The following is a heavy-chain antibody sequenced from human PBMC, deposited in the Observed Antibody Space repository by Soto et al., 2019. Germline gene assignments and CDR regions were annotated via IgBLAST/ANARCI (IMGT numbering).Heavy chain of an antibody. J-gene: IGHJ4*02. CDR1: GGTFSSYT. CDR3: ARESPIAVAGTGIFDY. D-gene: IGHD6-19*01. V-gene: IGHV1-69*04. CDR2: IIPILGIA. Sequence: SVKVSCKASGGTFSSYTISWVRQAPGQGLEWMGRIIPILGIANYAQEFQGRVTITADKSTSTAYMELSSLRSEDTAVYYCARESPIAVAGTGIFDYWGQGTLVTVSS.